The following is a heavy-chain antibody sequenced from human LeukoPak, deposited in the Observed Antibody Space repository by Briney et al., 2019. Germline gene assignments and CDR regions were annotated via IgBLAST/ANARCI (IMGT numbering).Heavy chain of an antibody. CDR2: INSDGRST. D-gene: IGHD3-9*01. V-gene: IGHV3-74*01. CDR3: ARGADSGYSSDN. J-gene: IGHJ4*02. Sequence: GASLRLSCAASGFTFSNYWMHWVRQAPGKGLVWVSRINSDGRSTNYADSVKGRFTISRDNAKNTLYLQMNSLRAEDTAVYYCARGADSGYSSDNWGQGTVVSVSS. CDR1: GFTFSNYW.